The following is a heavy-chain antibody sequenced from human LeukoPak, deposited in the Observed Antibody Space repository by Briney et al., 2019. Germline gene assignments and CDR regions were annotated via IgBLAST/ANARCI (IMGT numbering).Heavy chain of an antibody. CDR2: ISAYNGNT. D-gene: IGHD3-22*01. Sequence: ASVKVSCKASGCTFTSYGISWVRQAPGQGLEWMGWISAYNGNTNYAQKLQGRVTMTTDTSTSTAYMELRSLRSDDTAVYYCARGEYYDSSGYYWGESFDYWGQGTLVTVSS. J-gene: IGHJ4*02. V-gene: IGHV1-18*01. CDR1: GCTFTSYG. CDR3: ARGEYYDSSGYYWGESFDY.